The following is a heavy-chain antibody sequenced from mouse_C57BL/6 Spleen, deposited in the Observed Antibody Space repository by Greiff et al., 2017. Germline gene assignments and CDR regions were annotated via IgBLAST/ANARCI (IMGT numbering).Heavy chain of an antibody. CDR3: ARSNYYGSSPYWYFDV. CDR1: GFTFSDYG. D-gene: IGHD1-1*01. Sequence: EVKLVESGGGLVKPGGSLKLSCAASGFTFSDYGMHWVRQAPEKGLEWVAYISSGISTIYYADTVKGRFTISRDNAKNTLFLQMTSLRSEDTAMYYCARSNYYGSSPYWYFDVWGTGTTVTVSS. CDR2: ISSGISTI. V-gene: IGHV5-17*01. J-gene: IGHJ1*03.